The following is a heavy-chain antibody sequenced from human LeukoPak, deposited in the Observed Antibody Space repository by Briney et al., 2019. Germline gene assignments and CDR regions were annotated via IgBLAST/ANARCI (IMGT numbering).Heavy chain of an antibody. CDR2: ISAYNGNT. Sequence: ASVKVSCKASGYTFTSYGISWVRQAPGQGLEWMGWISAYNGNTNYAQKLQDRVTMTTDTSTSTAYMELRSLRSDDTAVYYCARVVVAVAGLYYFDYWGQGTLVTVSS. D-gene: IGHD6-19*01. CDR3: ARVVVAVAGLYYFDY. J-gene: IGHJ4*02. CDR1: GYTFTSYG. V-gene: IGHV1-18*01.